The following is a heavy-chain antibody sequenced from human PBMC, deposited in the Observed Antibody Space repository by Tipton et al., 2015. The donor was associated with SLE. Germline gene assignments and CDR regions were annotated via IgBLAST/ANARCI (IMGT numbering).Heavy chain of an antibody. V-gene: IGHV4-59*01. CDR2: IYYSGST. J-gene: IGHJ4*02. Sequence: GLVKPSETLSLTCTVSGGSISSYYWSWIRQPPGKGLAWIGYIYYSGSTNYNPSLKSRVTISVDTSKNQFSLKLSSVTAADTAVYYCATDSAAGFDYWGQGTLVTVSS. D-gene: IGHD6-13*01. CDR1: GGSISSYY. CDR3: ATDSAAGFDY.